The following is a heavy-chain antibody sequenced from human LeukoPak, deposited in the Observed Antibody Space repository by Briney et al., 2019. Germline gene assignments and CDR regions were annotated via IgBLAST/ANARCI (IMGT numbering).Heavy chain of an antibody. Sequence: SETLSLTCTVSGGSISSYYWSWIRQPPGKGLEWIGYIYYSGSTNYNPSLKSRVTISVDTSKNQFSLKLSSVTAADTAVYYCARAAAGPYDAFGIWGQGTMVTVSS. D-gene: IGHD6-13*01. CDR1: GGSISSYY. V-gene: IGHV4-59*08. CDR2: IYYSGST. CDR3: ARAAAGPYDAFGI. J-gene: IGHJ3*02.